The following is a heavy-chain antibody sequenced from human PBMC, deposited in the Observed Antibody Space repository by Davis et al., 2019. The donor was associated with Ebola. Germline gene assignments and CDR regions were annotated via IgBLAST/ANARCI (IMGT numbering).Heavy chain of an antibody. D-gene: IGHD4-23*01. CDR2: IGTAGDT. V-gene: IGHV3-13*01. J-gene: IGHJ4*02. Sequence: GESLKISCAASGFTFSSYDMHWVRQATGKGLEWVSAIGTAGDTYYPGSVKGRFTISRENAKNSLYLQMNSLRAGDTAVYYCARRTPPDYWGQGTLVTVSS. CDR3: ARRTPPDY. CDR1: GFTFSSYD.